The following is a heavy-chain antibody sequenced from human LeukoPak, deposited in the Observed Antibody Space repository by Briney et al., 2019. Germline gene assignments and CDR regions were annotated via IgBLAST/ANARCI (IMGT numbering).Heavy chain of an antibody. D-gene: IGHD6-6*01. CDR1: GYTLTELS. V-gene: IGHV1-24*01. CDR3: ATQEYRSQLAEPYYYYMDV. CDR2: FDPEDGET. J-gene: IGHJ6*03. Sequence: GASVKVSCKVSGYTLTELSMHWVRQAPGKGLEWMGGFDPEDGETIYAQKFQGRVTMTEDTSTDTAYMELSSLRSEDTAVYYCATQEYRSQLAEPYYYYMDVWGKGTTVTVSS.